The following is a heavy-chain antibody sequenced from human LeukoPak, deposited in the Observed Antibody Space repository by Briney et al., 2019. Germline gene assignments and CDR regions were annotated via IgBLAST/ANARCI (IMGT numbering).Heavy chain of an antibody. Sequence: GGSLRLSCAASRFSFSTYEMNWVRQAPGKGLEWVAFIRDGGTTKFYADSVKGRFTISGDNAKSSLYLQMNSLRAEDTAVYYCARAGERLFDYWGQGTLVTVSS. V-gene: IGHV3-48*03. D-gene: IGHD3-16*01. CDR3: ARAGERLFDY. CDR1: RFSFSTYE. J-gene: IGHJ4*02. CDR2: IRDGGTTK.